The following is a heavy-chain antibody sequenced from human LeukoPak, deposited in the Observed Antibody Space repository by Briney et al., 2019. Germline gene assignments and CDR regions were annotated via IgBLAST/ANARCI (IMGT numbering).Heavy chain of an antibody. J-gene: IGHJ6*03. CDR1: GFTFSTSW. CDR2: IKQDGSDK. D-gene: IGHD2-15*01. V-gene: IGHV3-7*01. Sequence: AGSLRLSCAATGFTFSTSWMSWVRQAPGKGLEWVANIKQDGSDKFYVDSVKGRFTISRVNAKNSLYMQMKSLRAEDTAVYYCARDTSAAYCSGGSCRGWYFYYYYYMDVWGKGTTVTVSS. CDR3: ARDTSAAYCSGGSCRGWYFYYYYYMDV.